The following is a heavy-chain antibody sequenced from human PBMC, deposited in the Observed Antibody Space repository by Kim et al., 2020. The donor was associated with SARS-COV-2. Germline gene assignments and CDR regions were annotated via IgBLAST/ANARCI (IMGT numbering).Heavy chain of an antibody. J-gene: IGHJ4*02. CDR1: GASIDAYY. CDR2: MYYSGRT. Sequence: SETLSLTCTVSGASIDAYYWTWIRQTPERGLEWLGYMYYSGRTNYNLSLKSRLTISMDTSKNEFFLKLTSVTAADTAIYYCARDAGFFDHTWRSYRPQSFFDRWGQGILVTVTS. D-gene: IGHD3-16*02. V-gene: IGHV4-59*01. CDR3: ARDAGFFDHTWRSYRPQSFFDR.